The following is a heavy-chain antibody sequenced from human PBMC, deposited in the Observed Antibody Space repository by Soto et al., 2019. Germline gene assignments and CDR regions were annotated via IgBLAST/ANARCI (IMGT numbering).Heavy chain of an antibody. D-gene: IGHD6-6*01. V-gene: IGHV4-31*03. CDR2: FYNNGDT. CDR3: ARRGGSSSGYYYYAMDV. Sequence: PSETLSLTCSVSSGSMNSGGYYWSWIRQHPGKGLEWIGYFYNNGDTYYNPSLKSRVTISLDTSKNQFSLNVTSVTAADTAVYYCARRGGSSSGYYYYAMDVWGQGTSVTVSS. CDR1: SGSMNSGGYY. J-gene: IGHJ6*02.